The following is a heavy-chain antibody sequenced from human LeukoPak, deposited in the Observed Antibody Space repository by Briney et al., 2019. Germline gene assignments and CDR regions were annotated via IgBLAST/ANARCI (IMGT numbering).Heavy chain of an antibody. D-gene: IGHD3-3*01. J-gene: IGHJ3*02. CDR3: AREKKTEWTTGAFDM. CDR2: TSPSGGTI. Sequence: GGSLRLSCAASGFTFSDYYMSWIRQAPETGLEWLSYTSPSGGTIYYTDSVKGRFTMSRDNDALYLEMNSLRAEDTAVYYCAREKKTEWTTGAFDMWGQGTMVIVSS. CDR1: GFTFSDYY. V-gene: IGHV3-11*01.